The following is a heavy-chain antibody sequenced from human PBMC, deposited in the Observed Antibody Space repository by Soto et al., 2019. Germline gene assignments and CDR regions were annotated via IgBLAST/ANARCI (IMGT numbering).Heavy chain of an antibody. D-gene: IGHD2-2*01. CDR2: ISAYNGNT. CDR3: ARDHKWGGPAAMGGGGSYYGMDV. Sequence: QVRLVQSGAEVKKPGASVKVSCKASGYTFTSYGISWVRQAPGQGLEWMGWISAYNGNTNYAQKLQGRVTMTTDTPRRSGDMELRSLRSDDTAVYYSARDHKWGGPAAMGGGGSYYGMDVWGQGTTVTVSS. CDR1: GYTFTSYG. J-gene: IGHJ6*02. V-gene: IGHV1-18*01.